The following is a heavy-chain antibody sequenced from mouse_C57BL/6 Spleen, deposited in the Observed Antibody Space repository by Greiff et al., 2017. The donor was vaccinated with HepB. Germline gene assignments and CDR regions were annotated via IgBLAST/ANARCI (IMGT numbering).Heavy chain of an antibody. Sequence: EVQRVESGGDLVKPGGSLKLSCAASGFTFSSYGMSWVRQTPDKRLEWVATISSGGSYTYYPDSVKGRFTISRDNAKNTLYLQMSSLKSEDTAMYYCARLLGGYYTYYAMDYWGQGTSVTVSS. CDR2: ISSGGSYT. CDR1: GFTFSSYG. J-gene: IGHJ4*01. D-gene: IGHD2-3*01. V-gene: IGHV5-6*01. CDR3: ARLLGGYYTYYAMDY.